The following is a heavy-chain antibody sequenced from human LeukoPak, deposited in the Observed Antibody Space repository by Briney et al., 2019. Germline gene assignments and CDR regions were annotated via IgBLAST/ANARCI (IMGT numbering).Heavy chain of an antibody. CDR1: GFTLSRYW. J-gene: IGHJ4*02. V-gene: IGHV3-7*01. CDR3: ARQRYSDY. D-gene: IGHD1-1*01. CDR2: IKEDGSEN. Sequence: PGGSLRLSCAAPGFTLSRYWMTWVRQAPGKGLEWVANIKEDGSENSYVESVKGRFTISRDNAKNSLYLQLNSLRAEDTAVYFCARQRYSDYWGQGTLVTVSS.